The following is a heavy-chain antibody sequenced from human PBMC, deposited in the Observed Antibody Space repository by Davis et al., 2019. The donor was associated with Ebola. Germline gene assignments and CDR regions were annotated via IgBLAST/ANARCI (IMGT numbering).Heavy chain of an antibody. D-gene: IGHD3-3*02. CDR2: IVDSGST. CDR1: AVSISSSIYY. CDR3: ARHGFAFHFDY. V-gene: IGHV4-39*07. J-gene: IGHJ4*02. Sequence: SETLSLTCTVSAVSISSSIYYWDWFRHPPGKGMERIGTIVDSGSTYYNPSLKSRVTISVDKSKNQFSLKLSTVTAADTAVYYCARHGFAFHFDYWGQGTLITVS.